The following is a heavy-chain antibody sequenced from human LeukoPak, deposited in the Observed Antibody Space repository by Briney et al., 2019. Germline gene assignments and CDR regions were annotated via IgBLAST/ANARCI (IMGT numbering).Heavy chain of an antibody. J-gene: IGHJ4*02. D-gene: IGHD7-27*01. CDR1: GFTFSSYS. CDR2: ISSSSSYI. Sequence: TGGSLRLSCAASGFTFSSYSMNWVRQAPGKGLEWVSSISSSSSYIYYADSVKGRFTISRDNAKNSLYLQMNSLRAEDTAVYYCASNNWGLADYWGQGTLVTVSS. V-gene: IGHV3-21*01. CDR3: ASNNWGLADY.